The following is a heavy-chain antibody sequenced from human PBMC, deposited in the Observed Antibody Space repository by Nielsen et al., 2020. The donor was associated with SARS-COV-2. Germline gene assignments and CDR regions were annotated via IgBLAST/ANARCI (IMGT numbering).Heavy chain of an antibody. Sequence: WIRQPPGKGLEWIGYIYHSAVYSSGSPHYSPSLKSRITVSLDTSKTQFSLKLSSVTAADTAVYYCARQGYCSSTSCSPFNWFDPWGQGTLVTVSS. V-gene: IGHV4-30-2*04. CDR3: ARQGYCSSTSCSPFNWFDP. CDR2: IYHSAVYSSGSP. D-gene: IGHD2-2*01. J-gene: IGHJ5*02.